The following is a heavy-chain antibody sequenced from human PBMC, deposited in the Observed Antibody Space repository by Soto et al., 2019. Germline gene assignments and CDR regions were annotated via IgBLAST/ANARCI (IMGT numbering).Heavy chain of an antibody. D-gene: IGHD3-16*01. CDR1: GFIFSSYA. V-gene: IGHV3-30*18. CDR3: AKALGELAPESYDY. J-gene: IGHJ4*02. Sequence: QVQLEESGGGVVQPGRSLRLSCAASGFIFSSYAMHWVRQAPGKGLEWVAVISYDGSEKYYADSVKGRFTISRDNSKNTLNLQMNRLRADDTAVYYCAKALGELAPESYDYWGKGTLITVSS. CDR2: ISYDGSEK.